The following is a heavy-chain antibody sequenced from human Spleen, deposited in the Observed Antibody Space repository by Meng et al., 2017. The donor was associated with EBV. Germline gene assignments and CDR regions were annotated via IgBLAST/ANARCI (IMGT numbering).Heavy chain of an antibody. CDR3: ASRARLYYYYGTDV. Sequence: QVQLQQWGAGLLNPSETLSLTCAVYGGSFSGYYWSWIRQPPGKGLEWIGEINHSGTTNDNPSLKSRVTISVDTSKNQFSLNLTSVTAADTAVYYCASRARLYYYYGTDVWGQGTTVTVSS. CDR1: GGSFSGYY. V-gene: IGHV4-34*01. CDR2: INHSGTT. D-gene: IGHD6-25*01. J-gene: IGHJ6*02.